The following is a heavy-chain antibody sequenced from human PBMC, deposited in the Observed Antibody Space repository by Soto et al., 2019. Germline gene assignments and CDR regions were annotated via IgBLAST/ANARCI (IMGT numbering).Heavy chain of an antibody. V-gene: IGHV3-33*01. CDR2: IWYDGSNK. CDR1: GFTFSSYG. Sequence: GGSLRLSCAASGFTFSSYGMHWVRQAPGKGLEWVAVIWYDGSNKYYADSVKGRFTISRDNSKNTLYLQMNSLRAEDTAVYYCARVYTAMGHDAFDIWGQGTMVTVSS. D-gene: IGHD5-18*01. CDR3: ARVYTAMGHDAFDI. J-gene: IGHJ3*02.